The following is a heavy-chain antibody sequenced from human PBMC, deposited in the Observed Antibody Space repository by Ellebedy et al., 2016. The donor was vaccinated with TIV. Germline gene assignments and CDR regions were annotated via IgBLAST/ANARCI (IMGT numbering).Heavy chain of an antibody. Sequence: SETLSLTXTVSGGSISSYYWSWIRQPAGKGLEWIGRIYSSGSANHNPSLKSRVTMSVDTSKNQFSLKLSSVTAEDTAVYYCARDLRSIQLWPIDIWGQGTMVTVSS. CDR1: GGSISSYY. V-gene: IGHV4-4*07. CDR3: ARDLRSIQLWPIDI. CDR2: IYSSGSA. J-gene: IGHJ3*02. D-gene: IGHD5-18*01.